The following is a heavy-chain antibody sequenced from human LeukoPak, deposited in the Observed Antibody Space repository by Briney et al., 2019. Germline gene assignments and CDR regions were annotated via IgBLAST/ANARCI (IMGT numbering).Heavy chain of an antibody. J-gene: IGHJ4*02. Sequence: GGSLRLSCAASGFTLSSYGIHWVRQAPGKGLEWVAVISYDGSKKYYADSVKGRFTISRDNSKNTLYLQMNSLRAEDTAVYYCAKDEGRAGAPKGFDYWGQGTLVTVSS. CDR2: ISYDGSKK. D-gene: IGHD1-26*01. CDR3: AKDEGRAGAPKGFDY. CDR1: GFTLSSYG. V-gene: IGHV3-30*18.